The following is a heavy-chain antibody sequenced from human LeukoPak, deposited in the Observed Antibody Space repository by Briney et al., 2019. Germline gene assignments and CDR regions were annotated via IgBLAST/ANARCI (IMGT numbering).Heavy chain of an antibody. CDR2: ISMSSTYI. V-gene: IGHV3-21*01. CDR3: TRAPYSSGWYTVDF. Sequence: GGSLRLSCAASGFTFSSDGMSWVRQAPGKGLEWVSSISMSSTYIYYADSVKGRFTISRDNAKNSLYLQMDSLRDEDTAVYYCTRAPYSSGWYTVDFWGQGTLVTVSS. CDR1: GFTFSSDG. D-gene: IGHD6-19*01. J-gene: IGHJ4*02.